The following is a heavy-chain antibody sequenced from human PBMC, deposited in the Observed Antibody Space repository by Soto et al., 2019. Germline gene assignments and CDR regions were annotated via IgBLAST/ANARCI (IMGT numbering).Heavy chain of an antibody. CDR3: AASSSVADAGYFKF. CDR1: GDLFNNYA. Sequence: QVQLVQSGAEGKEPGSSVKVSCKATGDLFNNYAFNWVRQAPGQGLEWMGRISPLFSTTNYAQKFQGRVTIGADELTTIVYLEVRKLDSEDTAMYYCAASSSVADAGYFKFWGQGTLVTVS. V-gene: IGHV1-69*01. J-gene: IGHJ4*02. CDR2: ISPLFSTT. D-gene: IGHD6-13*01.